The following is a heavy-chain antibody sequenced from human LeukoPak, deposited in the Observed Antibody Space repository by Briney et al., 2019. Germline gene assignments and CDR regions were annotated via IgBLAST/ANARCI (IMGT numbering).Heavy chain of an antibody. CDR2: IIPIFGTA. J-gene: IGHJ6*03. Sequence: SVKVSCKASGGTFSSYAISWVRQAPGQGLEWMGGIIPIFGTANYAQKFQGRVTITTDESTSAAYMELSSLRSEDTAVYYCARGRLGFGGSYYMDVWGKGTTVTVSS. CDR3: ARGRLGFGGSYYMDV. CDR1: GGTFSSYA. V-gene: IGHV1-69*05. D-gene: IGHD1-26*01.